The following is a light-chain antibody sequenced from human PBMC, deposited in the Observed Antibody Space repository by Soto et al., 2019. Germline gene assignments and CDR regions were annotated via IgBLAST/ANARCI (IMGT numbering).Light chain of an antibody. Sequence: DIVMTPSPLSLPVTPGEPASISCRSSQSLLHSNGYNYLDWYLQKPGQSPQLLIYLGSNRASGVPDRFSGSGSGTDFTLKISRVEAEDVGVYYCMLARLPLTVRGGTKVEIK. CDR1: QSLLHSNGYNY. CDR3: MLARLPLT. V-gene: IGKV2-28*01. J-gene: IGKJ4*02. CDR2: LGS.